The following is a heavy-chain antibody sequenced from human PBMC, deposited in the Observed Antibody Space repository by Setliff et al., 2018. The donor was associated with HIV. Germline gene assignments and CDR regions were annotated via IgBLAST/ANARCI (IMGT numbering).Heavy chain of an antibody. V-gene: IGHV4-38-2*02. Sequence: SETLSLTCTVSGYSISSGYYWGWIRQPPGKGLERIGSIYHSGITYYNSSLKSRVTISVDTSKNQFSLNLTSVTAADTAVYYCAREEKLSAVAGTMYYYYAMDVWGQGTTVTVSS. CDR1: GYSISSGYY. CDR3: AREEKLSAVAGTMYYYYAMDV. CDR2: IYHSGIT. D-gene: IGHD6-19*01. J-gene: IGHJ6*02.